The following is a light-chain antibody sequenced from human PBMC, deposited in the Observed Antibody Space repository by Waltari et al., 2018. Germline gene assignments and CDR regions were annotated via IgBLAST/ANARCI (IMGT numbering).Light chain of an antibody. CDR3: QQSYSTPRT. V-gene: IGKV1-39*01. J-gene: IGKJ1*01. CDR2: AAS. Sequence: IQTHQSQLSLSGSVAHSDSITCRASQGISSYLSWYQQKPGKAPNLLIYAASSLQSGVPSRFSGSGSGTDFTLTISSLQPEDFATYYCQQSYSTPRTFGQGTRVEIK. CDR1: QGISSY.